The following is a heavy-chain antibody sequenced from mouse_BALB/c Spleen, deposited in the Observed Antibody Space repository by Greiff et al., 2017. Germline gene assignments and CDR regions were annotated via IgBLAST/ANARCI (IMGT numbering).Heavy chain of an antibody. CDR2: ISYSGST. Sequence: EVKLEESGPGLVKPSQSLSLTCTVTGYSITSDYAWNWIRQFPGNKLEWMGYISYSGSTSYNPSLKSRISITRDTSKNQFFLQLNSVTTEDTATYYCARSSYYRYGFDYWGQGTTLTVSS. D-gene: IGHD2-14*01. V-gene: IGHV3-2*02. J-gene: IGHJ2*01. CDR3: ARSSYYRYGFDY. CDR1: GYSITSDYA.